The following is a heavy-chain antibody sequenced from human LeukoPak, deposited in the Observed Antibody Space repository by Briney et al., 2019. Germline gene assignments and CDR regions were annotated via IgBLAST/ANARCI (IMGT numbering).Heavy chain of an antibody. D-gene: IGHD2-2*01. V-gene: IGHV3-23*01. CDR2: ISGSGGST. CDR1: GFNFSSYA. CDR3: AILPRRGYCSSTSCYAVDN. Sequence: GGSLRLSCAASGFNFSSYAMSWGRQAPGKGLEWVSVISGSGGSTYYADSVKGRFTISRDNSKNTLYLQMNSLRAEDTAVYYCAILPRRGYCSSTSCYAVDNWGQGTLVTVSS. J-gene: IGHJ4*02.